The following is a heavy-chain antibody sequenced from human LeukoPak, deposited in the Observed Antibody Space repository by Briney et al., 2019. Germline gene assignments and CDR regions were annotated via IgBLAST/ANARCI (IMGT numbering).Heavy chain of an antibody. Sequence: SETLSLTYAVYGGSFSGYYWSWIRQPPGKGLEWIGEINHSGSTNYNPSLKSRVTISVDTSKNQFSLKLNSVTAADTAVFYCAANSADYNTLGSSYKVWGQGTLVTVSS. V-gene: IGHV4-34*01. CDR2: INHSGST. D-gene: IGHD3-10*01. J-gene: IGHJ4*02. CDR1: GGSFSGYY. CDR3: AANSADYNTLGSSYKV.